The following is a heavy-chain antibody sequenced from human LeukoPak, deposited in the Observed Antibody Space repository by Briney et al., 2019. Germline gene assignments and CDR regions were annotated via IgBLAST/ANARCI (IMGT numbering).Heavy chain of an antibody. D-gene: IGHD2-2*01. CDR2: IYYSGNT. Sequence: SKTLSLTCTVSGGSISSYYWSWIRQPPGKGLEWIGYIYYSGNTYYNPSLKSRVTISVDTSKNQFSLNLVSVTAADTAVYYCARVAWWGVAVVPAEYFDPWGQGTLVTVSS. CDR1: GGSISSYY. V-gene: IGHV4-59*12. CDR3: ARVAWWGVAVVPAEYFDP. J-gene: IGHJ4*02.